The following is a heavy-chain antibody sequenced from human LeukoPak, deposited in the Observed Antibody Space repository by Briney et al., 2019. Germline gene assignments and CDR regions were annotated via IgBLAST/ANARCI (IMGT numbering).Heavy chain of an antibody. CDR3: AREGYDILTGYHYGQNWFDP. Sequence: SVKVSCKASGGTFSSYAISWVRQAPGQGLEWMGRIIPIFGTANYAQKFQGRVTITTDESTSTAYMELSSLRSEDTAVYYCAREGYDILTGYHYGQNWFDPWGQGTLVTVSS. D-gene: IGHD3-9*01. J-gene: IGHJ5*02. V-gene: IGHV1-69*05. CDR1: GGTFSSYA. CDR2: IIPIFGTA.